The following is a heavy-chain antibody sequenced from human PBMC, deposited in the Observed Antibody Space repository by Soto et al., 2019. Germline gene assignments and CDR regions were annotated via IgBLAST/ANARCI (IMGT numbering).Heavy chain of an antibody. Sequence: PSETLSLTCTVSGGSVSSSSYFWGWIRQSPGKGLEWIGNIHYDGTTYYNASLKSRVTISVDTPKNQFSLKLNSVTAADSAVYSCARGLGYYFDSWGQGTLVTVSS. CDR1: GGSVSSSSYF. J-gene: IGHJ4*02. D-gene: IGHD5-12*01. CDR3: ARGLGYYFDS. CDR2: IHYDGTT. V-gene: IGHV4-39*01.